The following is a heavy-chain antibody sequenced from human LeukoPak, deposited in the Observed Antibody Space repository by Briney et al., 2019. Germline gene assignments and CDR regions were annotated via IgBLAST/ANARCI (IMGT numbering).Heavy chain of an antibody. CDR1: GFLFSRYW. CDR3: ARDSFETDIDY. D-gene: IGHD1-14*01. J-gene: IGHJ4*02. Sequence: GGSLRLSCAASGFLFSRYWMSWVRQATGKGLEWVANIKEDGSEKYYVESMKRRFTISRDNVKNSLYLQINSLRAEDTAVYYCARDSFETDIDYWGQGTLVTVSS. V-gene: IGHV3-7*01. CDR2: IKEDGSEK.